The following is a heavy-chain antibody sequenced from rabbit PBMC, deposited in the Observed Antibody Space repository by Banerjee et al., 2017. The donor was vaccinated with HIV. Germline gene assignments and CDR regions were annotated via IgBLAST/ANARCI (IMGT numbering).Heavy chain of an antibody. D-gene: IGHD6-1*01. CDR3: AREGAGYADL. CDR1: GFSFNNNYV. CDR2: INTSSGNT. J-gene: IGHJ4*01. Sequence: QEQLEESGGDLVKPEGSLTLTCTASGFSFNNNYVMCWVRQAPGKGLEWIACINTSSGNTVYASWAKGRFTISKTSSTTVTLQMASLTVADTATYFCAREGAGYADLWGPGTLVTVS. V-gene: IGHV1S45*01.